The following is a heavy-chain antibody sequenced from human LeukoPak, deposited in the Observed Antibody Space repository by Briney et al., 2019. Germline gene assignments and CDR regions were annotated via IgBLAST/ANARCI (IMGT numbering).Heavy chain of an antibody. Sequence: ASVKVSCKASGYTFTSYYMHWVRQAPGQGLEWMGIINPSGGSTSYAQKFQGRVTMTTDTSTSTAYMELRSLRSDDTAVYYCAREGIAVANNYYYYMDVWGKGTTVTVSS. D-gene: IGHD6-19*01. CDR3: AREGIAVANNYYYYMDV. CDR1: GYTFTSYY. CDR2: INPSGGST. J-gene: IGHJ6*03. V-gene: IGHV1-46*01.